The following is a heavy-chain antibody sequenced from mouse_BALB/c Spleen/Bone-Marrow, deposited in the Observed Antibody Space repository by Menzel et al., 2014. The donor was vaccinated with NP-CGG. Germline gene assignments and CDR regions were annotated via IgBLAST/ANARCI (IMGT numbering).Heavy chain of an antibody. V-gene: IGHV1S41*01. Sequence: DLVKPGASVKLSCKASGYTFTSYWINWIKQRPGQGLEWIGRIAPGSGSTYYNEKFKGKATLTVDTSSSTAYIQLSSLSSKDSAVYFCARFPIYYGNYGAMDYWGQGTSVTVSS. CDR3: ARFPIYYGNYGAMDY. D-gene: IGHD2-1*01. J-gene: IGHJ4*01. CDR2: IAPGSGST. CDR1: GYTFTSYW.